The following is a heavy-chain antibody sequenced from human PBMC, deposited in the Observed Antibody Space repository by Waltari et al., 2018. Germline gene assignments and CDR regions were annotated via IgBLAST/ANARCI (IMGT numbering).Heavy chain of an antibody. D-gene: IGHD5-18*01. CDR2: IYYSGST. J-gene: IGHJ4*02. CDR3: ARDGYSYGTGFDY. Sequence: QLQLQESGPGLVKPSETLSLTCPVSGCSISSSRYYWGWIRQPPGKGLEWIGSIYYSGSTYYNPSLKSRVTISVDTSKNQFSLKLSSVTAADTAVYYCARDGYSYGTGFDYWGQGTLVTVSS. V-gene: IGHV4-39*07. CDR1: GCSISSSRYY.